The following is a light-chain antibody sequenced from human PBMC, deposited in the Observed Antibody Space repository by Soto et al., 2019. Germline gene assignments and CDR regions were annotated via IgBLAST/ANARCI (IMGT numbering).Light chain of an antibody. CDR1: QSVSSY. J-gene: IGKJ2*01. Sequence: EIVLTQSPATLSLSPGERATLSCRASQSVSSYLAWYQQKPGQAPRLLIYDASNRATGIPARFSGSGSGTDFTLTISCLEPGDFAVYYCQQRSNWPMYTFGQGTKLEIK. CDR3: QQRSNWPMYT. CDR2: DAS. V-gene: IGKV3-11*01.